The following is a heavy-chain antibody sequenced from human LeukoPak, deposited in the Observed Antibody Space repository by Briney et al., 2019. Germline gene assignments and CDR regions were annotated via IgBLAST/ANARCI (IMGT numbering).Heavy chain of an antibody. CDR3: ARDPYYYDSSGYYGEGFDY. D-gene: IGHD3-22*01. V-gene: IGHV3-21*01. Sequence: PGGSLRLSCAASGFTFSNYYLHWVRQVPGKGLEWVSYISSSRNYIFYADSVKGRFTISRDNAKNSLYLQMNSLRAEDTAVYYCARDPYYYDSSGYYGEGFDYWGQGTLVTVSS. CDR1: GFTFSNYY. J-gene: IGHJ4*02. CDR2: ISSSRNYI.